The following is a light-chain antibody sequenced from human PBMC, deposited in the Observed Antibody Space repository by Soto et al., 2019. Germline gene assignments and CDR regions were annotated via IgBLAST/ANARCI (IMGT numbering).Light chain of an antibody. Sequence: QSVLTQPASVSGSPGQSITISCTGTSGDVGVYKFVSWYQQHPGKAPKLIIYGVSNRPSGVSSRFSGSMSGNTASLTISGLQAEDEADYYCGSYTGTIYAFGTGTKVTVL. CDR2: GVS. CDR1: SGDVGVYKF. V-gene: IGLV2-14*01. CDR3: GSYTGTIYA. J-gene: IGLJ1*01.